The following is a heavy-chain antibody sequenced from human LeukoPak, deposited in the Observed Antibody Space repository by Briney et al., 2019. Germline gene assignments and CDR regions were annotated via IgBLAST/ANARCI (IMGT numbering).Heavy chain of an antibody. CDR3: ARPRLIGEVLDY. CDR2: IRADGTNK. J-gene: IGHJ4*01. Sequence: PGGSLRLSCAASRFTFSDYGMQWVRQAPGKGLEWVSFIRADGTNKHYADSVKGRFTISRDNAKNSLYLQMNSLSDEDTAVYYCARPRLIGEVLDYWGQGTLVTVSS. CDR1: RFTFSDYG. V-gene: IGHV3-30*02. D-gene: IGHD3-10*01.